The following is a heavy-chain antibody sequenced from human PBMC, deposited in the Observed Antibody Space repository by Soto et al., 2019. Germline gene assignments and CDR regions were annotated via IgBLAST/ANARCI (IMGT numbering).Heavy chain of an antibody. D-gene: IGHD2-15*01. Sequence: ASVKVSCKASGYTFTSYAMHWVRQAPGQRLEWMGWINAGNGNTEYSQKFQGRVTITGDTSASAAYMELSSLRSEDTAVYYCAMSCGKMVVATALRVNWFAPWGRGTLVTVSS. CDR1: GYTFTSYA. J-gene: IGHJ5*02. CDR3: AMSCGKMVVATALRVNWFAP. CDR2: INAGNGNT. V-gene: IGHV1-3*01.